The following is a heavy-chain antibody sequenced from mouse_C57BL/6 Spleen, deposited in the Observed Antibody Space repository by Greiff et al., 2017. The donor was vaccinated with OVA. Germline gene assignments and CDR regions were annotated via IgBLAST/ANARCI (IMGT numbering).Heavy chain of an antibody. CDR1: GFTFSDAW. D-gene: IGHD5-1*01. J-gene: IGHJ1*03. Sequence: EVQVVESGGGLVQPGGSMKLSCAASGFTFSDAWMDWVRQSPEKGLEWVAEIRNKANNHATYYAESVKGRFTISRDDSKSSVYLQMSSLRAEDTGIYYCTRRGSNWYFDVWGTGTTVTVSS. CDR2: IRNKANNHAT. V-gene: IGHV6-6*01. CDR3: TRRGSNWYFDV.